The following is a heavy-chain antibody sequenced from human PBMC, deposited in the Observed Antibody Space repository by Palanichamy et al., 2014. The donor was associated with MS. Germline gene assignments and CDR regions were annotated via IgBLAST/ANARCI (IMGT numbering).Heavy chain of an antibody. CDR1: GFPFSSYP. Sequence: QVQLVESGGGVVQPGRSLRLSCAASGFPFSSYPMHWVRQAPGKELEWVSITSSAGSNEYYADSVKGRFTISRDNSKNTLYLQMNSLTTEDTAVYYCARAPSSSWHTFDYWGQGTLVTVSS. D-gene: IGHD6-13*01. J-gene: IGHJ4*02. V-gene: IGHV3-30-3*01. CDR3: ARAPSSSWHTFDY. CDR2: TSSAGSNE.